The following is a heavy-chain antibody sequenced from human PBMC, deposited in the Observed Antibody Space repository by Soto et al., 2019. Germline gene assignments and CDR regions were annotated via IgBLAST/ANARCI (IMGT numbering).Heavy chain of an antibody. CDR1: GYTFTSYG. J-gene: IGHJ6*02. Sequence: ASEKVSCKASGYTFTSYGISWVRQAPGQGLERIGWISAYNGKTNYAQKLQGRVTMTTDTSTSTAYMELRSLRSDDTAVYYCARDRPYYDILTGYPGPYYYYGMDVWGQGTTVTVSS. CDR3: ARDRPYYDILTGYPGPYYYYGMDV. D-gene: IGHD3-9*01. CDR2: ISAYNGKT. V-gene: IGHV1-18*01.